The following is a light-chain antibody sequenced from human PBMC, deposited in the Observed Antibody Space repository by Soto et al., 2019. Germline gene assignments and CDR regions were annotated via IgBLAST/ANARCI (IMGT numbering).Light chain of an antibody. CDR2: EGS. J-gene: IGLJ1*01. CDR1: SSDVGSYNL. Sequence: QSVLTQPASVSGSPGESITISCTGTSSDVGSYNLVSWYQQHPGKAPKLMIYEGSKRPSGVSDRFSGSKSGNTASLTISGLQAEDEADYYCCSYAGSSTNVFGTATKVTVL. V-gene: IGLV2-23*01. CDR3: CSYAGSSTNV.